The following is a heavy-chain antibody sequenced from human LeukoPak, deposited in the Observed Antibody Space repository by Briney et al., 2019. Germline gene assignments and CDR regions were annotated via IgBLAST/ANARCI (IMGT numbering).Heavy chain of an antibody. V-gene: IGHV4-39*01. CDR1: GGFISRNSHY. Sequence: MTSETLSLICTVSGGFISRNSHYWGWIRQPPGKGLEWFGSIHDSGSTYYNPSLKGRVTISEDTSKNQYSLELCSVTAADTAVYFCARHHEGVGYYSDYWGQGTLVTVSA. D-gene: IGHD3-22*01. J-gene: IGHJ4*02. CDR3: ARHHEGVGYYSDY. CDR2: IHDSGST.